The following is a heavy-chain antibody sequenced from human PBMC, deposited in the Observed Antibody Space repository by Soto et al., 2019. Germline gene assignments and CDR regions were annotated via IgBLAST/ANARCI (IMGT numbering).Heavy chain of an antibody. Sequence: SETLSLTCTVSGGSISSSSYYWGWIRQPPGKGLEWIGSIYYSGSTYYNPSLKSRVTISVDTSKNQFSLKLSSVTAADTAVYYCARRGLDSIVATMVDVWGKGTTVTVSS. CDR1: GGSISSSSYY. J-gene: IGHJ6*04. D-gene: IGHD5-12*01. CDR3: ARRGLDSIVATMVDV. V-gene: IGHV4-39*01. CDR2: IYYSGST.